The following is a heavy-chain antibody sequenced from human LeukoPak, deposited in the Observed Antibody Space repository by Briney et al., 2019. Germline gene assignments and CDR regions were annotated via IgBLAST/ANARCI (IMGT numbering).Heavy chain of an antibody. CDR2: IYYTGST. CDR3: TRVEVHGQSDY. D-gene: IGHD1-1*01. V-gene: IGHV4-59*01. J-gene: IGHJ4*02. CDR1: GGSISSYY. Sequence: SETLSLTCTVSGGSISSYYWSWIRQPPGKGLDWIGYIYYTGSTKYNPSLNCRVTISVDTSKNQFSLELRSVTAADTAVYYCTRVEVHGQSDYWGQGTLVTVSS.